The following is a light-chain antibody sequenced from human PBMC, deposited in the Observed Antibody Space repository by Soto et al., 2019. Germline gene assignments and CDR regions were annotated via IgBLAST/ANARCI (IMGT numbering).Light chain of an antibody. CDR1: SSDVGGYNY. J-gene: IGLJ1*01. CDR2: EVS. CDR3: SSSAGSNKHV. Sequence: QSALTQPPSASGSPGQSVTISCTGTSSDVGGYNYVSWYQQHPGKAPKLMIYEVSKRPSGVPDRFSGYKSGNTASLTVSGLQAEDEADYYCSSSAGSNKHVFGTGTKLTVL. V-gene: IGLV2-8*01.